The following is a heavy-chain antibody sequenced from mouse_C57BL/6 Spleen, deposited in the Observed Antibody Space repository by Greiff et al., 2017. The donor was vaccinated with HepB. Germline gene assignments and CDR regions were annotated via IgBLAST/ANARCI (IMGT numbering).Heavy chain of an antibody. Sequence: VQLQQSGPELVKPGASVKISCKASGYAFSSSWMNWVKQRPGKGLEWIGRIYPGDGDTNYNGKFKGKATLTADKSSSTAYMQLSSLTSEDSAVYFCANSAMDYWGQGTSVTVSS. CDR3: ANSAMDY. V-gene: IGHV1-82*01. CDR1: GYAFSSSW. J-gene: IGHJ4*01. CDR2: IYPGDGDT.